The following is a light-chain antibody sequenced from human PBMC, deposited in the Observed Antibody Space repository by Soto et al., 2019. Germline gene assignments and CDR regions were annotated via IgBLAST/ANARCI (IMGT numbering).Light chain of an antibody. Sequence: EIVLTQSPATLSLSPGERATLSCRASQSVSNYLAWYQHKPGRAPRLLIYDASNRATGIPARFSGSGSGTDFTLTISSLEPEDFAVYYCQQRYNSWTFGQGTKVEIK. J-gene: IGKJ1*01. CDR1: QSVSNY. CDR3: QQRYNSWT. CDR2: DAS. V-gene: IGKV3-11*01.